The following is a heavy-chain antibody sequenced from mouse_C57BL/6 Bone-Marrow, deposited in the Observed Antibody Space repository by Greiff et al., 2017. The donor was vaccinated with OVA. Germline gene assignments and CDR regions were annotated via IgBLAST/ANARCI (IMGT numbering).Heavy chain of an antibody. V-gene: IGHV1-69*01. D-gene: IGHD4-1*01. CDR1: GYTFTSYW. CDR2: IDPSDSYT. CDR3: ERRGKLGRDFAY. Sequence: VQLQQPGAELVMPGASVKLSCKASGYTFTSYWMHWVKQRPGQGLEWIGEIDPSDSYTNYNQKFKGKSTLTVDKSSSTAYMQLSRLTSEDSAVYYCERRGKLGRDFAYWGQGTLVTVSA. J-gene: IGHJ3*01.